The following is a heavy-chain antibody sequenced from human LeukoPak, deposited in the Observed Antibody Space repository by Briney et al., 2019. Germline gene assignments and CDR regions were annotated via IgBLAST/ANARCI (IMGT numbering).Heavy chain of an antibody. D-gene: IGHD3-9*01. CDR3: ARRVLRYFDWLPLDI. Sequence: GSLRLSCAASGFTFSSYAMHWVRQAPGKGLEWVAVISYDGSNKYYADSVKGRFTISRDNSKNTLYLQMNSLRAEDTAVYYCARRVLRYFDWLPLDIWGQGTMVTVSS. V-gene: IGHV3-30*04. CDR1: GFTFSSYA. J-gene: IGHJ3*02. CDR2: ISYDGSNK.